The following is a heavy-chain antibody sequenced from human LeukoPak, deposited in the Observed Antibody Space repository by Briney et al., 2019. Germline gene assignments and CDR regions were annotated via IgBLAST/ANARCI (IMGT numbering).Heavy chain of an antibody. CDR3: ARPGGYCSSTSCYSGPGDYGMDV. V-gene: IGHV4-39*01. Sequence: SETLSLTCTVSGGSISSSSYYWGWIRQPPGKGLEWIGSIYYSGSTYYKPSLKSRVTISVDTSKNQFSLKLSSVTAADTAVYYCARPGGYCSSTSCYSGPGDYGMDVWGQGTTVTVSS. CDR1: GGSISSSSYY. D-gene: IGHD2-2*01. J-gene: IGHJ6*02. CDR2: IYYSGST.